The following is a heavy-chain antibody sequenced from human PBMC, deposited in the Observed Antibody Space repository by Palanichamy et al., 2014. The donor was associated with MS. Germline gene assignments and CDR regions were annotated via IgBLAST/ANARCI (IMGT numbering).Heavy chain of an antibody. CDR3: ARSVEGMFDQ. J-gene: IGHJ4*02. D-gene: IGHD1-1*01. CDR1: GFTFSIYS. CDR2: MTSDTKTI. V-gene: IGHV3-48*02. Sequence: VQLVESWGRRWHTPGGSLRLSCAASGFTFSIYSMNWVRQAPGKGLEWVAYMTSDTKTIYYSDSVRGRFTISRDNAKKSLFLQMNSLRDEDTAVYYCARSVEGMFDQWGQGTLATVSS.